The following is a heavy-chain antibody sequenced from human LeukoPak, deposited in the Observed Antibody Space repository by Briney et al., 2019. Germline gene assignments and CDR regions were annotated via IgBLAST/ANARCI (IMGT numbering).Heavy chain of an antibody. Sequence: VSVKFSCKASGYTFTSYGISGVRQAPGKGLEWMGWISAYNGNTNYEQKLQGRATMTTDTSTSTAYMELRSLRSDDTAVYYCARASIYYYYMDVWGKGTTVTVSS. V-gene: IGHV1-18*01. D-gene: IGHD6-6*01. CDR2: ISAYNGNT. J-gene: IGHJ6*03. CDR3: ARASIYYYYMDV. CDR1: GYTFTSYG.